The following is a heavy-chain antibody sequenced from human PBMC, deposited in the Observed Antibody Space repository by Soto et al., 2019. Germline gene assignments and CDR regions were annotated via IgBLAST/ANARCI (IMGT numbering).Heavy chain of an antibody. D-gene: IGHD3-16*02. CDR3: ARDQFVYDYVWASYRQEGCFDP. J-gene: IGHJ5*02. CDR1: GCTFSSYA. Sequence: QVQLVESGAEVKKPGCSVKVSCKASGCTFSSYAINWVRQAPGQGLEWMGGIITIFGTANYAKKFQGRVTITADESKSTADMELSSLRSEETAVYYCARDQFVYDYVWASYRQEGCFDPWGQGTLVTVSS. CDR2: IITIFGTA. V-gene: IGHV1-69*01.